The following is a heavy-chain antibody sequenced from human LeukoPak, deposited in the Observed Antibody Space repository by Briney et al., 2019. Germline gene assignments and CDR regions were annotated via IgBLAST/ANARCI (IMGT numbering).Heavy chain of an antibody. CDR1: GFTFSSYG. CDR2: IRYDGSNK. D-gene: IGHD3-16*02. CDR3: AKIRSGIYDYVLGSYRNTENRVDY. J-gene: IGHJ4*02. Sequence: TGGSLRLSCAASGFTFSSYGMHWVRQAPGKGLEWVAFIRYDGSNKYYADSVKGRFTISRDNSKNTLYLQMNGLRAEDTAVYYFAKIRSGIYDYVLGSYRNTENRVDYWGQGTLVTVSS. V-gene: IGHV3-30*02.